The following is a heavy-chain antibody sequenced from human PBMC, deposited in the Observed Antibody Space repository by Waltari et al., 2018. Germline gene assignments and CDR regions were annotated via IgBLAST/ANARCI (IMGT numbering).Heavy chain of an antibody. CDR2: IYYSGST. CDR3: AKDHNHHGSGSYLVPHY. J-gene: IGHJ4*02. Sequence: QLQLQESGPGLVKPSETLSLTCTVSGGSISSSSYYWGWIRQPPGKGLEWIGSIYYSGSTYYNPSLKSRVTISVDTSKNQFSLKLSSVTAADTAVYYCAKDHNHHGSGSYLVPHYWGQGTLATVSS. D-gene: IGHD3-10*01. V-gene: IGHV4-39*07. CDR1: GGSISSSSYY.